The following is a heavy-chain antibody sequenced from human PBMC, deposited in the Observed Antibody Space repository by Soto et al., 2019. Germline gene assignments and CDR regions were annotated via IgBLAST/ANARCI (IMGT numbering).Heavy chain of an antibody. D-gene: IGHD4-4*01. V-gene: IGHV3-23*01. CDR3: AKSKGTCTATFDY. J-gene: IGHJ4*02. CDR2: ISGSGDGT. CDR1: GFTFSNYA. Sequence: EVQLLESGGGLLQPGEALRLSCAASGFTFSNYAMNWVRQAPGKGLEWVSLISGSGDGTKYADAVKGRFTISRYDSKSTLYLQMNSLRADDTDLYFCAKSKGTCTATFDYWGQGTLVTVSS.